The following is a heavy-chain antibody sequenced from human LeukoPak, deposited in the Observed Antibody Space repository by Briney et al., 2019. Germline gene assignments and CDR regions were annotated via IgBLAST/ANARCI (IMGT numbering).Heavy chain of an antibody. J-gene: IGHJ4*02. CDR1: GGSFSGYY. D-gene: IGHD6-13*01. CDR3: ARRGPGIATLIFDY. Sequence: PSETLSLTCVVYGGSFSGYYWSWIRQPPGKGLEWIGEINHSGSTNYNPSLKSRVTISVDTSKNQFSLKLSSVTAADTAVYYCARRGPGIATLIFDYWGQGTLVTVSS. CDR2: INHSGST. V-gene: IGHV4-34*01.